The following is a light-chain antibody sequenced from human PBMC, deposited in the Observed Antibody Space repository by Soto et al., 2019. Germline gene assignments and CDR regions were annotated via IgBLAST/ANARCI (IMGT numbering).Light chain of an antibody. CDR1: QIVANNY. V-gene: IGKV3-20*01. CDR2: DAS. J-gene: IGKJ4*01. Sequence: EIVLTQSPGTLSLSPGERATLSCRASQIVANNYLAWYQQKPGQAPRFLIYDASSRATGIPDRFSSSGSGTDFTLTISRLEPEDFAVYYCEQYGSTPLPVGGGTKVEIK. CDR3: EQYGSTPLP.